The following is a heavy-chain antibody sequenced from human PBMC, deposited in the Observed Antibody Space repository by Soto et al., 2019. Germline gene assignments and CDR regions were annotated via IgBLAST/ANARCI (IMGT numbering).Heavy chain of an antibody. V-gene: IGHV3-23*01. J-gene: IGHJ6*02. CDR1: GFTFSSYA. Sequence: EVQLLESGGGLVQPGGSLRLSCAASGFTFSSYAMSWVRQAPGKGLEWVSAISGSGGSTYYADSVKGRFTISRDNSKNTLYRQMNSLRAEDTAVYYCAKDRGDPRYPSYGMDVWGQGTKDTVAS. D-gene: IGHD1-26*01. CDR3: AKDRGDPRYPSYGMDV. CDR2: ISGSGGST.